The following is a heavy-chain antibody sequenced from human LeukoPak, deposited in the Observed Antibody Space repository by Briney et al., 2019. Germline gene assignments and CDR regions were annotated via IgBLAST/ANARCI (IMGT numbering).Heavy chain of an antibody. Sequence: ASVKVSCKASGYTFTSYGISWVRQAPGQGLEWMGWISAYNGNTNYAQKLQGRVTMTTDTSTSTAYMELRSLRSDDTAVYYCARGHSSSWYTGSDYYYYYMDVWGKGTTVTVSS. CDR1: GYTFTSYG. V-gene: IGHV1-18*01. CDR3: ARGHSSSWYTGSDYYYYYMDV. J-gene: IGHJ6*03. D-gene: IGHD6-13*01. CDR2: ISAYNGNT.